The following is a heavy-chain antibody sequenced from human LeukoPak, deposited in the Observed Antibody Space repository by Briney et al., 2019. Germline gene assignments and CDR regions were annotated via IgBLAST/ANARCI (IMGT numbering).Heavy chain of an antibody. V-gene: IGHV3-9*02. J-gene: IGHJ6*02. CDR2: IYWSSSGT. CDR1: GFNSEDHA. CDR3: ARDDCSSTSCYPGDYYYYGMDV. Sequence: GGSLRLSCVVSGFNSEDHAMHWVRQAPGKGLEWVSGIYWSSSGTGYADSVKGRFTVSRDSAKNSLYLQMNSLRAEDTAVYYCARDDCSSTSCYPGDYYYYGMDVWGQGTTVTVSS. D-gene: IGHD2-2*01.